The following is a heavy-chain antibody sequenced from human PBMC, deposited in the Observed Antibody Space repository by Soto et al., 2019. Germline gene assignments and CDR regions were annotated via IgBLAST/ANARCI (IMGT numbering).Heavy chain of an antibody. CDR3: ASDAIVCSGGIGYGVPMDV. Sequence: EVQLVESGGGLVQPGGSLRLSCAASGFTVSSKYMSWVRQAPGKGLEWVSLIQSGGTTYYSDSVKGRCTISRGSSKNMLHLQLDSRRAEDTAVYYYASDAIVCSGGIGYGVPMDVWGKGTLVTVSS. CDR1: GFTVSSKY. J-gene: IGHJ6*03. V-gene: IGHV3-66*01. D-gene: IGHD2-15*01. CDR2: IQSGGTT.